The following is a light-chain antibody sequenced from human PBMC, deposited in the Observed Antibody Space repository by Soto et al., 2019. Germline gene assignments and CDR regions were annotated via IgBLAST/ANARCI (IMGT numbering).Light chain of an antibody. CDR3: QQYGRT. J-gene: IGKJ2*01. Sequence: EIVLTQSPGTLSLSPGERATLSCRASQSVSSSYLAWYQQKPGQAPRLLIYGASSRATGIPDRFSGSGSGTDFTLTIIRLEPEDFAVYYCQQYGRTFGQGTKLEIK. CDR1: QSVSSSY. V-gene: IGKV3-20*01. CDR2: GAS.